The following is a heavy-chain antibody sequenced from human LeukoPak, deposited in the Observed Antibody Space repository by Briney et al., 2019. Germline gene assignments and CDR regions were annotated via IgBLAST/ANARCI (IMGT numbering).Heavy chain of an antibody. D-gene: IGHD2-15*01. CDR2: ICYSGRT. J-gene: IGHJ3*02. V-gene: IGHV4-31*01. CDR3: ASAPVYCSGGSCYSEDAFDI. Sequence: SETLSLTCTVSGGSISNGVYYWSWIRQHPGKGLEWIGYICYSGRTYYNPTLKSQVTISVDTSKNQFSLKLSSVTAADTAVYYCASAPVYCSGGSCYSEDAFDIWGQGTMVTVSS. CDR1: GGSISNGVYY.